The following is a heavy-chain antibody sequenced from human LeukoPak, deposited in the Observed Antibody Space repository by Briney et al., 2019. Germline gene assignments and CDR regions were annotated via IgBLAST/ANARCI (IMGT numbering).Heavy chain of an antibody. Sequence: SVKVSCKASVGTFSSYAISWVRQAPGQGLEWMGGIIPIFGTANYAQKFQGRVTITADESTSTAYMELSSLRSEDTAVYYCARAITRGADAFHIWVQGTMVTVSS. CDR3: ARAITRGADAFHI. CDR1: VGTFSSYA. V-gene: IGHV1-69*13. J-gene: IGHJ3*02. D-gene: IGHD1-26*01. CDR2: IIPIFGTA.